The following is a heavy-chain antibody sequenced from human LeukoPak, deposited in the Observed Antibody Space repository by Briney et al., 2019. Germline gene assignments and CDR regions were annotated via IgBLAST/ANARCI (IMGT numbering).Heavy chain of an antibody. J-gene: IGHJ4*02. D-gene: IGHD2-15*01. CDR2: ISSSSSTI. CDR1: GFTFSSYS. V-gene: IGHV3-48*01. CDR3: AREHCGGSCYSVRY. Sequence: PGGSLRLSCAASGFTFSSYSMNWVRQAPGKGLEWVSYISSSSSTIYYADSVKGRFTISRDNAKNSLYLQMNSLRAEDTAVYYCAREHCGGSCYSVRYWGQGTLVTVSS.